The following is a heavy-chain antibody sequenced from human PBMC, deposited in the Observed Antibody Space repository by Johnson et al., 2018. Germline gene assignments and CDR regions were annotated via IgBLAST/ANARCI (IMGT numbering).Heavy chain of an antibody. Sequence: QVQLVESGAEVKKPGASXKVSCKASGYTFNNYDINWVRQAPGQGLEWMGWMSPNSGNTGYAQKFQGRVTMTRNTSISTAFMELSSLRFEDTAIYYCARQGNNYDYYFYYMDVWGAGTPVTVTS. CDR3: ARQGNNYDYYFYYMDV. CDR1: GYTFNNYD. D-gene: IGHD5-12*01. J-gene: IGHJ6*03. CDR2: MSPNSGNT. V-gene: IGHV1-8*02.